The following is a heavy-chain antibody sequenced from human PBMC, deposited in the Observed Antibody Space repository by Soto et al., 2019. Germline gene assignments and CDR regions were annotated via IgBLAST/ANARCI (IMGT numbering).Heavy chain of an antibody. J-gene: IGHJ5*02. CDR3: ARETDYSDGWTNWFDP. Sequence: EVQLVESGGGLVKPGGSLRLSCAASGFTFSTYTMNWVRQAPGTGLEWVSSITSSDYISYADSVKGRLTISRDNAKNSLFLQMNSLRADDTAVYYCARETDYSDGWTNWFDPWGQGTLVTVSS. CDR2: ITSSDYI. D-gene: IGHD3-10*01. V-gene: IGHV3-21*01. CDR1: GFTFSTYT.